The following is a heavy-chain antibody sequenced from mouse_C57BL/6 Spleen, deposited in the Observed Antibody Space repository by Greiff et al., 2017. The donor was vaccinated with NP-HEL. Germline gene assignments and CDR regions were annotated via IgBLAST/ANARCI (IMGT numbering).Heavy chain of an antibody. V-gene: IGHV1-72*01. CDR1: GYTFTSYW. CDR3: ARGTYDYEGRGYFDV. D-gene: IGHD2-4*01. J-gene: IGHJ1*03. Sequence: QVQLQQPGAELVKPGASVKLSCKASGYTFTSYWMHWVKQRPGRGLEWIGRIDPNSGGTKYNEKFKSKATLTVDKPSSTAYMQLSSLTSEDSAVYYCARGTYDYEGRGYFDVWGTGTTVTVSS. CDR2: IDPNSGGT.